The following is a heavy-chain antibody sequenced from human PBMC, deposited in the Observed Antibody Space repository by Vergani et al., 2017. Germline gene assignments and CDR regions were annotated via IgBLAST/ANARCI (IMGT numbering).Heavy chain of an antibody. CDR3: AKDGRENSDYGYFDY. V-gene: IGHV3-30*02. D-gene: IGHD4-17*01. CDR2: IGYDGRIK. CDR1: GCSFGDYA. J-gene: IGHJ4*02. Sequence: QVQLVEPGGGVVQPGGSLRLSCAASGCSFGDYAMTWVRQAPGKGLEWVAFIGYDGRIKYNVDSVKGRFTISRDTSKKTLSLQMRSLRADDTAVYYCAKDGRENSDYGYFDYWGQGTLVTVSS.